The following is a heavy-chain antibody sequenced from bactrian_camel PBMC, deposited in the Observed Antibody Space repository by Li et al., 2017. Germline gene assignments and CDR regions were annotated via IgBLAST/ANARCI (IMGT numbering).Heavy chain of an antibody. CDR2: IYTAIDNGNT. D-gene: IGHD6*01. Sequence: HVQLVESGGGSVQTGGSLRLACVASGYAYHSDCMAWFRRTPGKELEGVAFIYTAIDNGNTYYTDSVKGRFTISQGNAKNTVHLQMNSLKPEDTGMYICASARGTVIAGNPVLGTADNFRARGQGTQVTVS. CDR3: ASARGTVIAGNPVLGTADNFRA. CDR1: GYAYHSDC. V-gene: IGHV3S1*01. J-gene: IGHJ4*01.